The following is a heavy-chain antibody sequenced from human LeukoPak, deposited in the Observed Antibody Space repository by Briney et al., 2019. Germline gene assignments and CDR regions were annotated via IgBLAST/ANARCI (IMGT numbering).Heavy chain of an antibody. CDR3: ATNPPDIVATTCYYYMDV. V-gene: IGHV4-34*01. J-gene: IGHJ6*03. CDR2: INHSGST. Sequence: SETLSLTCAVYGGSFSGYYWSWIRQPPGKGLEWIGEINHSGSTNYNPSLKSRVTISVDTSKNQFSLKLSSVTAADTAVYYCATNPPDIVATTCYYYMDVWGKGTTVTVSS. D-gene: IGHD5-12*01. CDR1: GGSFSGYY.